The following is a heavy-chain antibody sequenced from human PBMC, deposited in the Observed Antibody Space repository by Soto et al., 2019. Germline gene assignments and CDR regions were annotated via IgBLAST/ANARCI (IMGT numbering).Heavy chain of an antibody. V-gene: IGHV4-59*01. D-gene: IGHD3-10*01. Sequence: SETLSLTCTVSGGSINSYYWSWIQQPPGKGLEWIGYIYYSGSTNYNPSLKSRVTISVDTSKNQFSLKLNSVTAADTAVYYCARVSRFGGKPNWLDPWGQGTLVTVSS. CDR3: ARVSRFGGKPNWLDP. CDR2: IYYSGST. CDR1: GGSINSYY. J-gene: IGHJ5*02.